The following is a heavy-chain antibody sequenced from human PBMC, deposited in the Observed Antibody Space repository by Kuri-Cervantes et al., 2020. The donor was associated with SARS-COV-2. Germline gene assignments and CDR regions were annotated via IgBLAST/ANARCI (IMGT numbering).Heavy chain of an antibody. CDR3: ARAGVTIFGVVSAFDY. CDR1: GFTFDDYA. J-gene: IGHJ4*02. Sequence: GESLKISCAASGFTFDDYAMHWVRQVPGKGLEWVSLISWDGGSTYYADSVKGRFTISRDNSKNTLYLQMNSLRAEDTAVYYCARAGVTIFGVVSAFDYWGQGTLVTVSS. V-gene: IGHV3-43D*03. D-gene: IGHD3-3*01. CDR2: ISWDGGST.